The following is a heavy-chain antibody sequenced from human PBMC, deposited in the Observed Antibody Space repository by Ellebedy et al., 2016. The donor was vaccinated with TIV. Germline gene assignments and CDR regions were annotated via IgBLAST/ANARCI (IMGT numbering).Heavy chain of an antibody. V-gene: IGHV3-11*01. D-gene: IGHD1-1*01. CDR3: ARAREPGPFAYYYYGMDV. CDR1: GFIFSNYF. CDR2: IPASGTGI. J-gene: IGHJ6*02. Sequence: PGGSLRLSCAGSGFIFSNYFMSWVRQAPGKGLEWISYIPASGTGIYYADSVKGRFTVARDNANKSLHLQMNSLRGDDTAVYYCARAREPGPFAYYYYGMDVWGQGTKVTVSS.